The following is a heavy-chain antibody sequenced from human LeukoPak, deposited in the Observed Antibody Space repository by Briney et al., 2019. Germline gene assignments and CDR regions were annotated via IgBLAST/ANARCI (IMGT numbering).Heavy chain of an antibody. CDR1: GFFVSSNY. V-gene: IGHV3-53*01. CDR2: IYSGGGSI. J-gene: IGHJ6*03. CDR3: ARSPYYMDV. Sequence: GGSLGLSCAASGFFVSSNYMSWVRQAPGKGLEWVSVIYSGGGSIYYADSVKGRFTISRDNSKNTVYLQMNSLRAEDTAVYYCARSPYYMDVWGNGTTVTVTS.